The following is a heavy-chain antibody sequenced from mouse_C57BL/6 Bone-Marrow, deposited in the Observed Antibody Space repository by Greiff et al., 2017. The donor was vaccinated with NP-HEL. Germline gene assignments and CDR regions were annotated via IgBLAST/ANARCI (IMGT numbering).Heavy chain of an antibody. J-gene: IGHJ4*01. CDR3: VRDDRYSNYAMDY. CDR1: GFSFNTYA. D-gene: IGHD2-5*01. CDR2: IRSKSNNYAT. Sequence: EVKLVESGGGLVQPKGSLKLSCAASGFSFNTYAMNWVRQAPGKGLEWVARIRSKSNNYATYYADSVKDRFTISRDDSESMLYLQMNNLKTEDTAMYYCVRDDRYSNYAMDYWGQGTSVTVSS. V-gene: IGHV10-1*01.